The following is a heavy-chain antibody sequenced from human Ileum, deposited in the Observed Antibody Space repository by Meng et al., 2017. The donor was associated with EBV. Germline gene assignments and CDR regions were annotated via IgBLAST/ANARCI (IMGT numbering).Heavy chain of an antibody. J-gene: IGHJ4*02. CDR1: GFSLSTNGVG. CDR3: AHKPSGEDFFDY. V-gene: IGHV2-5*02. Sequence: QITVNESCSTLVNPNHTLTRTCSFSGFSLSTNGVGVGWIRQPPGKALEWLALIYYDDYQRYIPSLKTRLTITRVTSKSQVVLAMTNMDPVDTATYYCAHKPSGEDFFDYWGQGTLVTVSS. D-gene: IGHD3-16*01. CDR2: IYYDDYQ.